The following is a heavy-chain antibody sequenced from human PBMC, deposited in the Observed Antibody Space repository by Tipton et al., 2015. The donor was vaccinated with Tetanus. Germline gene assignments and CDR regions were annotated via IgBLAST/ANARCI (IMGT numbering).Heavy chain of an antibody. J-gene: IGHJ4*02. CDR2: LNPSGTST. V-gene: IGHV3-11*01. CDR1: GFTFSDFY. D-gene: IGHD3-10*01. Sequence: GSLRLSCPASGFTFSDFYMGWIRQAPGKGLEWVSYLNPSGTSTYYADSVKGRFTISRDNTKNSLFLQMNNLGAEDTAVYYCAKDHLAPGLYFDSWGQGTLVTVSS. CDR3: AKDHLAPGLYFDS.